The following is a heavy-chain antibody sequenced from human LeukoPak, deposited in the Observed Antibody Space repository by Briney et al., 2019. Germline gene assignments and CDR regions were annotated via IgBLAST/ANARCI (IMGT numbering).Heavy chain of an antibody. CDR2: INHSGST. D-gene: IGHD3-22*01. CDR3: ARGVRYYDSSGYYYRRYFDY. Sequence: SETLSLNCTVSGGSISSYYWSWIRQPPGKGLEWIGEINHSGSTNYNPSLKSRVTISVDTSKNQFSLKLSSVTAADTAVYYCARGVRYYDSSGYYYRRYFDYWGQGTLVTVSS. V-gene: IGHV4-34*01. CDR1: GGSISSYY. J-gene: IGHJ4*02.